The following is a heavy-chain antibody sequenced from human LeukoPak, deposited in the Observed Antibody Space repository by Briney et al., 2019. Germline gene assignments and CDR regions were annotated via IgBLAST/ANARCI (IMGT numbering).Heavy chain of an antibody. V-gene: IGHV3-23*01. CDR1: GFKFSIYV. Sequence: GGSLTLFCAASGFKFSIYVMSWVRQAPGKGLEWVSLIRTDGTAYYPASVKGRFSVFRDNSRNTLYLQINSLRADDTATYYCAKGGWVSPFEYWGQGSLVTVSS. CDR3: AKGGWVSPFEY. CDR2: IRTDGTA. J-gene: IGHJ4*02. D-gene: IGHD6-19*01.